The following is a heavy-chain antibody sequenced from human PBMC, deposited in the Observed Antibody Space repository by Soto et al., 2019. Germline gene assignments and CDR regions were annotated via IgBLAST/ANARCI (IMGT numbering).Heavy chain of an antibody. CDR2: TYYRSKWYN. V-gene: IGHV6-1*01. Sequence: SQTLSLTCAISGDSVSSNSAAWNWIRQSPSRGLEWLGRTYYRSKWYNDYAVSVKSRITINPDTSKNQFSLQLNSVTPEDTAVYYCARDHTVIPYSSSDNFDYWGQGTLVTVSS. CDR1: GDSVSSNSAA. D-gene: IGHD6-6*01. CDR3: ARDHTVIPYSSSDNFDY. J-gene: IGHJ4*02.